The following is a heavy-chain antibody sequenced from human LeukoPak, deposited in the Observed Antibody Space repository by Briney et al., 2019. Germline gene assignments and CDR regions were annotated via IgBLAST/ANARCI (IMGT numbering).Heavy chain of an antibody. CDR2: ISAYNGNT. V-gene: IGHV1-18*04. Sequence: GASVKVSCKASGYTFTSYGISWVRQAPGQGLEWMGWISAYNGNTNYVQKLQSRVTVTTDTSPSPAYMELRSVRSDDTAVYYGAREFRYYGDLHYWGQGTLVTVSS. D-gene: IGHD4-17*01. CDR3: AREFRYYGDLHY. CDR1: GYTFTSYG. J-gene: IGHJ4*02.